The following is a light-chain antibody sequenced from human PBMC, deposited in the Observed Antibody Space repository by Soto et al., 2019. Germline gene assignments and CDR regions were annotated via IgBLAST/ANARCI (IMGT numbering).Light chain of an antibody. Sequence: QSALTQPPSVSAAPGQRVTISCPGSSSNIGGNSVSWYQQLPGTAPKLLIYDDDKRPSGIPDRFSGSKSGTSATLGITGFQTGDEADYYCGSWDSRLSDYVFGNGTKVT. J-gene: IGLJ1*01. V-gene: IGLV1-51*01. CDR1: SSNIGGNS. CDR2: DDD. CDR3: GSWDSRLSDYV.